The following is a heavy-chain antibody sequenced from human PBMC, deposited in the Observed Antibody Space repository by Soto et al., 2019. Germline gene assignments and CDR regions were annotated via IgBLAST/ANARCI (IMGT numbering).Heavy chain of an antibody. J-gene: IGHJ5*02. V-gene: IGHV4-31*03. CDR3: ARAVVRANNWFDP. D-gene: IGHD3-10*01. CDR1: GGSISSGGYY. CDR2: IYYSGST. Sequence: TSETLSLTCTVSGGSISSGGYYWSWIRQHPGKGLEWIGYIYYSGSTYYNPSLKSRVTISVDTSKNQFSLKLSSVTAADTAVYYCARAVVRANNWFDPWGQGTLVTVSS.